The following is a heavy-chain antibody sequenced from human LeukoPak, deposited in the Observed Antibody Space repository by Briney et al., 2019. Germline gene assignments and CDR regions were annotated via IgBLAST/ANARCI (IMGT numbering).Heavy chain of an antibody. CDR3: ALCGGDCYLHHFDY. Sequence: PSETLSLTCAVSGGSISSSNWWSWVRQPPGKGLEWIGEIYHSGSTNYNPSLKSRVTISVDKSKNQFSLKLSSVTAADTAVYYCALCGGDCYLHHFDYWGQGTLVTVSS. CDR2: IYHSGST. V-gene: IGHV4-4*02. D-gene: IGHD2-21*02. J-gene: IGHJ4*02. CDR1: GGSISSSNW.